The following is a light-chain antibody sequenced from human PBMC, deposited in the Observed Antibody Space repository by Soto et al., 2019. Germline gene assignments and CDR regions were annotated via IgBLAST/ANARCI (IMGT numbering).Light chain of an antibody. Sequence: QSVLTQPPSVSGAPGQRVTISCTGSSSNIGAGYDVHWYQQLPGTAPKLLIYGNSNRPSGVPDRFSRSKSGTSASLAITGLQAEDEADYYCQSYDSRLSGWVFGGGTKLTVL. J-gene: IGLJ3*02. V-gene: IGLV1-40*01. CDR2: GNS. CDR3: QSYDSRLSGWV. CDR1: SSNIGAGYD.